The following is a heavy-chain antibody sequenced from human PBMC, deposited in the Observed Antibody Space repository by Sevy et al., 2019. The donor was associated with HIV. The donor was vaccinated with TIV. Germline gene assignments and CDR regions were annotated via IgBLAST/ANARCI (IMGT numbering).Heavy chain of an antibody. CDR2: IYYNGHI. CDR3: AGENAWGRGYS. CDR1: GGSITSLY. Sequence: SETLSLTCTVSGGSITSLYWNWTRQPPGKGLEWIGNIYYNGHINYNPSLKSRVTLSLDTSKNQLSLRLSSVTAADTAMYYCAGENAWGRGYSWGQGTLVTVSS. J-gene: IGHJ4*02. D-gene: IGHD1-26*01. V-gene: IGHV4-59*08.